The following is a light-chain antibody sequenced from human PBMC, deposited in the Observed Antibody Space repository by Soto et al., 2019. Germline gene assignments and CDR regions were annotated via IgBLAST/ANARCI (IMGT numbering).Light chain of an antibody. J-gene: IGKJ1*01. CDR3: QQYGGSPWT. CDR2: GAS. Sequence: EIVLTQSPATLSLSPRERATLSCTASRSGSSSYLAWYQHKPGQPPRLLIYGASSRATGIPDRFSGSGSGTDFTLPISRLEPEDFAVFYCQQYGGSPWTFGQGTKVDIK. V-gene: IGKV3-20*01. CDR1: RSGSSSY.